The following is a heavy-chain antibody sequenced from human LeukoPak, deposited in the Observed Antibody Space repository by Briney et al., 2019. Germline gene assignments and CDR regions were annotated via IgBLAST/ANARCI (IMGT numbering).Heavy chain of an antibody. CDR2: INHSGST. CDR1: GGSFSGYY. Sequence: PSETLSLTCAVYGGSFSGYYWSWIRQPPGKGLEWIGEINHSGSTNYNPSLKSRVTISVDTSKNLFSLKLSSVTAADTAIYFCARAPLYHYDSSGYLFDYWGQGTLVTVSS. CDR3: ARAPLYHYDSSGYLFDY. D-gene: IGHD3-22*01. J-gene: IGHJ4*02. V-gene: IGHV4-34*01.